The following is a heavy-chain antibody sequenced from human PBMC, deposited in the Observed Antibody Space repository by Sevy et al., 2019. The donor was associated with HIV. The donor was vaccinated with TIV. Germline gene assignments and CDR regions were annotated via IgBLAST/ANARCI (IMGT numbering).Heavy chain of an antibody. Sequence: GGSLRLSCAASGFTVSTSYMSWVRQAPGKGLEWVSVIYSGTSTYYADSVKGRFTISRDNSKNTLYLQMNSLRAEDTAAYYCARDRDGSYPDYWGQGTLVTVSS. D-gene: IGHD1-26*01. J-gene: IGHJ4*02. CDR3: ARDRDGSYPDY. CDR1: GFTVSTSY. CDR2: IYSGTST. V-gene: IGHV3-66*01.